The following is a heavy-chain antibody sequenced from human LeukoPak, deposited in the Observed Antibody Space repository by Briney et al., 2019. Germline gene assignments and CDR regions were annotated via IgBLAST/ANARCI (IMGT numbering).Heavy chain of an antibody. CDR1: GGSISSGGYY. D-gene: IGHD2-21*01. Sequence: SETLSLTCTGSGGSISSGGYYWSWIRQHPGKGLEWIGYIYYSGSTYYNPSLKSRVTIPLDRTKNQFFLKLTSVTAADTAVYYCARDPASCGADCYSDYWGQGTLVTVSS. J-gene: IGHJ4*02. CDR3: ARDPASCGADCYSDY. V-gene: IGHV4-31*03. CDR2: IYYSGST.